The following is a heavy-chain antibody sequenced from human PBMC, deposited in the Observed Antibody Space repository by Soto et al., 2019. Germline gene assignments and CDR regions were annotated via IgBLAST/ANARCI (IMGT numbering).Heavy chain of an antibody. CDR2: IIPIYDSP. CDR1: GGTFSTYS. CDR3: AGVSASVTQVPLRD. V-gene: IGHV1-69*06. J-gene: IGHJ4*02. D-gene: IGHD2-21*02. Sequence: VQLVHSGAEVRQPGSSVRFSCKASGGTFSTYSVTWVQQAPGQGLEGMGGIIPIYDSPYYAQKFRGRDAPAADTLTNTSYMVASRLTLEDTAVYFCAGVSASVTQVPLRDWGQGTVVLVSS.